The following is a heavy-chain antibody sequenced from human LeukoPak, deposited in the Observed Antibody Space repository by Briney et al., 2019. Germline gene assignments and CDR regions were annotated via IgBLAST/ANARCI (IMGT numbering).Heavy chain of an antibody. CDR3: ARGYGSGSYYPYYFDY. CDR1: GFTVSSNY. CDR2: IYSCGST. J-gene: IGHJ4*02. V-gene: IGHV3-66*01. D-gene: IGHD3-10*01. Sequence: GGSLRLSCAASGFTVSSNYMSWVRQAPGKGLEWVSVIYSCGSTYYADSVKGRFTISRDNSKNTLYLQMNSLRAEDTAVYYCARGYGSGSYYPYYFDYWGQGTLVTVSS.